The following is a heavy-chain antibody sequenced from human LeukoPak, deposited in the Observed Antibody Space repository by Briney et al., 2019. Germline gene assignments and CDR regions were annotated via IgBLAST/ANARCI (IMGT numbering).Heavy chain of an antibody. CDR1: GGSISSGGYY. CDR2: IYYSGST. Sequence: PSETLSLTCTVSGGSISSGGYYWSWIRQHPGTGLEWIGYIYYSGSTYYNPSLKSRVTISVDTSKNQFSLKLSSVTAADTAVYYCAREVVRDTYYYESSGYSRAFDIWGQGTMVTVSS. D-gene: IGHD3-22*01. J-gene: IGHJ3*02. CDR3: AREVVRDTYYYESSGYSRAFDI. V-gene: IGHV4-31*03.